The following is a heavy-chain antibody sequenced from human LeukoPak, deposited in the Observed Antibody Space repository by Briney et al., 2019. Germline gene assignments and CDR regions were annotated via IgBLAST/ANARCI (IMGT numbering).Heavy chain of an antibody. J-gene: IGHJ4*02. CDR2: IESRSSYI. V-gene: IGHV3-21*01. CDR1: GFTFSSYS. D-gene: IGHD7-27*01. Sequence: GGSLRLSCAASGFTFSSYSMNWVRQAPGKGLEWVSSIESRSSYIYYADSVKGRFTLSRDNAKNSLYLQMNSLRADYTAVYYCARSGYSDYWGQGTLVTVSS. CDR3: ARSGYSDY.